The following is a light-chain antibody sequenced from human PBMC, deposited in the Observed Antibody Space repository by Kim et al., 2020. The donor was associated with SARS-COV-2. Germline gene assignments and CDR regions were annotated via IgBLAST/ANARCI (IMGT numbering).Light chain of an antibody. CDR3: QQRYSWPRT. CDR1: QSISTF. CDR2: DTS. V-gene: IGKV3-11*01. Sequence: LSPGEKATLSCRAGQSISTFLAWYQQRLGQAPKLLIYDTSKRAAGVPARFSASGSGTDFTLTISSLEPDDFATYYCQQRYSWPRTFGQGTKVEVK. J-gene: IGKJ1*01.